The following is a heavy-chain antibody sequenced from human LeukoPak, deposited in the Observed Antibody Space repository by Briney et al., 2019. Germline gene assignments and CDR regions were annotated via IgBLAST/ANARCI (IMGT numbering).Heavy chain of an antibody. CDR3: ARDRIAVAGTNYYYGMDV. Sequence: ASVKVSCKASGYTFTSYGVSWVRQAPGQGLEWMGWISAYNGNTNYAQKLQGRVTMTTDTSTSTAYMELRSLRSDDTAVYYCARDRIAVAGTNYYYGMDVWGKGTTVTVSS. J-gene: IGHJ6*04. D-gene: IGHD6-19*01. CDR2: ISAYNGNT. V-gene: IGHV1-18*04. CDR1: GYTFTSYG.